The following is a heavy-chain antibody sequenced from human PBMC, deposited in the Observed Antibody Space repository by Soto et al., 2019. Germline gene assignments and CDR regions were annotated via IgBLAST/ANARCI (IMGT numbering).Heavy chain of an antibody. CDR3: ARSRFVVGVTEDYYGMDV. D-gene: IGHD2-15*01. Sequence: QVQLVQSGAEVKKPGSSVKVSCKSSGGTFSNSPISWVRQAPGQGLEWMGGVIPLFRTANYAQKFQGRVTITADESTNTAYMELSSLRSGDTAVYYCARSRFVVGVTEDYYGMDVWGQGTTVTVA. J-gene: IGHJ6*02. V-gene: IGHV1-69*12. CDR2: VIPLFRTA. CDR1: GGTFSNSP.